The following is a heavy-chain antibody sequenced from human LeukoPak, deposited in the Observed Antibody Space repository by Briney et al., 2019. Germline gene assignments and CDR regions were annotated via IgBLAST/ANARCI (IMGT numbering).Heavy chain of an antibody. J-gene: IGHJ4*02. CDR3: ASTSGYSYGYLYFDY. CDR2: ISSSSSYI. CDR1: GFTFSSYS. D-gene: IGHD5-18*01. Sequence: GGSLRLSCAASGFTFSSYSMNWVRQAPGKGLEWVSSISSSSSYIYYADSVKGRFTISRDNAKNSLYLQMNSLRAEDTAVYYCASTSGYSYGYLYFDYWGQGTLVTVSS. V-gene: IGHV3-21*04.